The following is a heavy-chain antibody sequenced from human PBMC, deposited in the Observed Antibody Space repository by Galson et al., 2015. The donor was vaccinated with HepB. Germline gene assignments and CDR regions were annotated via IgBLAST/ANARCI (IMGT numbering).Heavy chain of an antibody. CDR1: GFTFSSYS. D-gene: IGHD3-22*01. Sequence: SLRLSCAASGFTFSSYSMNWVRQAPGKGLEWVSYISSSSSTIYYADSVKGRFTISRDNAKNSLYLQMNSLRDEDTAVYYCARGGAPNYYDSSDPLDYWGQGTLVTVSS. V-gene: IGHV3-48*02. J-gene: IGHJ4*02. CDR3: ARGGAPNYYDSSDPLDY. CDR2: ISSSSSTI.